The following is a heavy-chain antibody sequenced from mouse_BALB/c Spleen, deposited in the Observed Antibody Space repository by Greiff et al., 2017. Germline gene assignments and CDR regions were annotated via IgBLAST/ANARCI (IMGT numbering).Heavy chain of an antibody. D-gene: IGHD2-4*01. CDR1: GFTFSSYA. CDR2: ISSGGSYT. V-gene: IGHV5-9-3*01. J-gene: IGHJ2*01. CDR3: ARYDYDY. Sequence: EVQGVESGGGLVKPGGSLKLSCAASGFTFSSYAMSWVRQTPEKRLEWVATISSGGSYTYYPDSVKGRFTISRDNAKNTLYLQMSSLRSEDTAMYYCARYDYDYWGQGTTLTVSS.